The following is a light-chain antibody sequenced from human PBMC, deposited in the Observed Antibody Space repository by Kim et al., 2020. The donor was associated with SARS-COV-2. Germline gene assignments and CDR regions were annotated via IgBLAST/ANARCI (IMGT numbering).Light chain of an antibody. CDR2: GAS. V-gene: IGKV3-20*01. CDR1: QSVSSNF. CDR3: QQYGSSPYT. Sequence: LSPGGRATLSCRASQSVSSNFLAWYQQNPGQAPSLLIYGASTRATGIPDRFSGSGSGTDFTLTISRLEPEDFAVYYCQQYGSSPYTFGQGTKLEI. J-gene: IGKJ2*01.